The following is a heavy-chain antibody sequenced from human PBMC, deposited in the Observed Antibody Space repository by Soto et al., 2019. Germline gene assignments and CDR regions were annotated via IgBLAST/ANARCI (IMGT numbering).Heavy chain of an antibody. D-gene: IGHD2-15*01. CDR3: TKANRYCSGAKCFTFDY. CDR2: FSSGGGGT. J-gene: IGHJ4*01. Sequence: EVQLLESGGGLLQPGGSLRLSCTASGFTFSNYAMSWVRQAPGKGLEWVSTFSSGGGGTYYADSMKGRFTISRDNSKNTLSLQMNSLRAEDTAVYYCTKANRYCSGAKCFTFDYWGLGTLVTVSS. V-gene: IGHV3-23*01. CDR1: GFTFSNYA.